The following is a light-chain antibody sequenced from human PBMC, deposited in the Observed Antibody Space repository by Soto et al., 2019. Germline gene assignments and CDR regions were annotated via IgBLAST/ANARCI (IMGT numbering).Light chain of an antibody. Sequence: DIQMTQSPSSLSVSVGDRVTITCRASQSIGGFLNWYQQKLGKAPKLLIYAASSLQSGVPSRFSGSGSGPDFPLSISSLQPEDVATYYCQQSYSTPLTFGGGTKVEI. J-gene: IGKJ4*01. V-gene: IGKV1-39*01. CDR3: QQSYSTPLT. CDR1: QSIGGF. CDR2: AAS.